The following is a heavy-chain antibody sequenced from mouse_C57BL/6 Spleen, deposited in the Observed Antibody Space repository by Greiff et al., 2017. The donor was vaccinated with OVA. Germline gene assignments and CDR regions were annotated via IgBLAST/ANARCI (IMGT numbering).Heavy chain of an antibody. Sequence: VQLQQPGAELVRPGSSVKLSCKASGYTFTSYWMHWVKQRPIQGLEWIGNIDPSDSETHYNQKFKDKATLTVDKSSSTAYMQLSSLTSEDSAVYYCARGLYYYGSGDYWGQGTTLTVSS. CDR1: GYTFTSYW. J-gene: IGHJ2*01. V-gene: IGHV1-52*01. CDR3: ARGLYYYGSGDY. D-gene: IGHD1-1*01. CDR2: IDPSDSET.